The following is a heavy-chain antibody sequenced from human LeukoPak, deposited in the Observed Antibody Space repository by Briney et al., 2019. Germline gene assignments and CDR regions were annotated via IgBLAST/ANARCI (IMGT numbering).Heavy chain of an antibody. CDR1: GFTFDDYA. CDR2: ISWNSGSI. D-gene: IGHD6-13*01. V-gene: IGHV3-9*01. Sequence: GGSLRLSCAASGFTFDDYAMHWVRQAPGKGVKWVSGISWNSGSIGYADSVKGRFTISRDNAKNSLYLQMNSLRAEDTAVYYCGWSRTYYNMDVWGQGTTVTVSS. J-gene: IGHJ6*02. CDR3: GWSRTYYNMDV.